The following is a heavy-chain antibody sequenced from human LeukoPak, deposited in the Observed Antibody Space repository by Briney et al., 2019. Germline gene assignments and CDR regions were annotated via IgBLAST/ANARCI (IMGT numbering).Heavy chain of an antibody. D-gene: IGHD4-17*01. Sequence: SETLSLTCTVSGGSISTYYWSWIRQPAGKGLEWIGRIYISGSTNYNPSLKSRVTMSEDTSKNQFSLKLSSVTAADTAVYYCARSNYGDYDLYFDYWGQGTLVTVSS. J-gene: IGHJ4*02. CDR2: IYISGST. CDR1: GGSISTYY. V-gene: IGHV4-4*07. CDR3: ARSNYGDYDLYFDY.